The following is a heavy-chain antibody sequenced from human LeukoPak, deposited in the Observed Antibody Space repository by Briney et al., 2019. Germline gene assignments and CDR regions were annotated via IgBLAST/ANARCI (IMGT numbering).Heavy chain of an antibody. D-gene: IGHD4-17*01. V-gene: IGHV4-34*01. CDR1: GGSFSGYY. J-gene: IGHJ4*02. CDR2: IYYSRST. CDR3: ARVPTVTFFDY. Sequence: SETLSLTCAVYGGSFSGYYWGWIRQPPGKGLEWIGSIYYSRSTYYNPSLKSRVTISVDTSKNQFSLKLSSVTAADMAVYYCARVPTVTFFDYWGQGTLVTVSS.